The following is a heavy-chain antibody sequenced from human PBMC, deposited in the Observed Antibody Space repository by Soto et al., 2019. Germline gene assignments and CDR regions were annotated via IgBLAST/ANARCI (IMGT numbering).Heavy chain of an antibody. CDR2: INAGNGNT. J-gene: IGHJ4*02. CDR3: ARDLGGIAVAGYYFDY. CDR1: GYTFTSYA. V-gene: IGHV1-3*01. D-gene: IGHD6-19*01. Sequence: PGASVKVSCKASGYTFTSYAMHWVRQAPGQRLEWMGWINAGNGNTKYSQKFQGRVTITRDTSASTAYMELSSLRSEDTAVYYCARDLGGIAVAGYYFDYWGQGTLVTVSS.